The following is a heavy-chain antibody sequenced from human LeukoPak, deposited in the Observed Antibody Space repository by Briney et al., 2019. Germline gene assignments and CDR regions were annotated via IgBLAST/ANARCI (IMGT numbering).Heavy chain of an antibody. Sequence: SSETLSLICAVYGGSFSGYYWSWIRQPPGKGLEWIGYIYYSGSTYYNPSLKSRVTISVDTSKNQFSLKLSSVTAADTAVYYCARGESPFSSSWLDYWGQGTLVTVSS. J-gene: IGHJ4*02. V-gene: IGHV4-34*01. CDR1: GGSFSGYY. D-gene: IGHD6-13*01. CDR2: IYYSGST. CDR3: ARGESPFSSSWLDY.